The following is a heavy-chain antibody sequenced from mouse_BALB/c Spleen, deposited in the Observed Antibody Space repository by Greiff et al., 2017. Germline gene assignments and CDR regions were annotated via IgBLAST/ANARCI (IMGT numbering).Heavy chain of an antibody. CDR2: IWSGGST. CDR1: GFSLTSYG. V-gene: IGHV2-4-1*01. Sequence: VKLQESGPGLVQPSQSLSITCTVSGFSLTSYGVHWVRQSPGKGLEWLGVIWSGGSTDYNAAFISRLSISKDNSKSQVFFKMNSLQADDTAIYYCARNRANWDWFAYWGQGTLVTVSA. CDR3: ARNRANWDWFAY. J-gene: IGHJ3*01. D-gene: IGHD4-1*01.